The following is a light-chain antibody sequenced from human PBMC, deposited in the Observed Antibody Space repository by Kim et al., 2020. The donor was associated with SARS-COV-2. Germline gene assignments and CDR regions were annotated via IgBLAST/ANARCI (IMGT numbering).Light chain of an antibody. CDR3: RQRSNWPWT. V-gene: IGKV3-11*01. CDR2: AAS. Sequence: LSPGERATTSCRASRSVSSYLAWYQQKPGQAPRLLIYAASNRVTGIPARFSGSGSGTDFTLTISNLEPEDFAVYYCRQRSNWPWTFGQGTKVDIK. CDR1: RSVSSY. J-gene: IGKJ1*01.